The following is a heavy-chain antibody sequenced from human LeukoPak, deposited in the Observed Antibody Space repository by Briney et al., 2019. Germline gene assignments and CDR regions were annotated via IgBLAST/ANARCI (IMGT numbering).Heavy chain of an antibody. CDR3: ARGGSYYDY. CDR1: GGPISSYY. Sequence: SETLSLTCTVSGGPISSYYWSWIRQPPGKGMEWIGYIYYSGSTNYNPSLKSRVTISVDTSKNQFSLKLNSVTAADTAVYYCARGGSYYDYWGQGTLVTVSS. D-gene: IGHD1-26*01. CDR2: IYYSGST. J-gene: IGHJ4*02. V-gene: IGHV4-59*01.